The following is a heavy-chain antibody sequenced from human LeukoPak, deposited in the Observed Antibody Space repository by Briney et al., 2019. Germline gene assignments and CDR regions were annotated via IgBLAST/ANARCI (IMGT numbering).Heavy chain of an antibody. V-gene: IGHV3-64*01. D-gene: IGHD4-17*01. CDR2: ISSNGGST. CDR1: GFTFSSYA. J-gene: IGHJ3*01. Sequence: GGSLRLSCAASGFTFSSYAMHWVRQAPGKGLEYVSAISSNGGSTYYANSVKGRFTISRDNSKNTLYLQMGSLRAEDMAVYYCARDYDYGDYIVWGQGTMVTVSS. CDR3: ARDYDYGDYIV.